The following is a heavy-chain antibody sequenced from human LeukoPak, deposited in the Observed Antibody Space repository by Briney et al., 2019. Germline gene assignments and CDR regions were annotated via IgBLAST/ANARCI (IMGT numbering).Heavy chain of an antibody. CDR3: ARSRTVVVSPLPLLGMDV. Sequence: GKSLRLSCAASGFTFSSYAMSWVRQAPGKGLEWVSAISGSGGSTYYADSVKGRFTISRDNSKNTLYLQMNSLRAEDTAVYYCARSRTVVVSPLPLLGMDVWGQGTTVTVSS. CDR2: ISGSGGST. CDR1: GFTFSSYA. D-gene: IGHD2-15*01. J-gene: IGHJ6*02. V-gene: IGHV3-23*01.